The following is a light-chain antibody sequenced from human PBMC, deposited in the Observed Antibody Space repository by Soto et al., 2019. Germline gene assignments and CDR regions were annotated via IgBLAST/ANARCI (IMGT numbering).Light chain of an antibody. CDR3: SSYTSSSTL. V-gene: IGLV2-14*01. CDR2: EVT. CDR1: STDVGGYNF. J-gene: IGLJ1*01. Sequence: QSALTQPASVSGSLGQSITISCTGTSTDVGGYNFVSWYQQHPDKAPKLLIYEVTNRPSGVSNRFSGSKSGNTASLTISGLQAEDEADYYCSSYTSSSTLFGTGTKVTVL.